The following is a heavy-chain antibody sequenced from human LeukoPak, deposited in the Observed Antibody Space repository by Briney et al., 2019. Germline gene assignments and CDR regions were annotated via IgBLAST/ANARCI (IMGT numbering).Heavy chain of an antibody. CDR2: IYYSGST. J-gene: IGHJ4*02. D-gene: IGHD3-22*01. CDR1: DYSISTGNW. CDR3: AREKPHFYYDSSGYYPFDY. V-gene: IGHV4-28*03. Sequence: SDTLSLTCAVSDYSISTGNWWGWIRQPPGKRLEWIGYIYYSGSTYYNPSLKSRVTISVDTSKNQFSLKLSSVTAADTAVYYCAREKPHFYYDSSGYYPFDYWGQGTLVTV.